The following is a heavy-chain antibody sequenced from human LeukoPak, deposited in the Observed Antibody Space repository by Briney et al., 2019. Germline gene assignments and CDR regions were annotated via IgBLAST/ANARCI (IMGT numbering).Heavy chain of an antibody. Sequence: SETLSLTCTVSGGSISSSSYYWGWIRQPPGKGLEWIGSIYYSGSTYYNPSLKSRVTISVDTSKNQFSLKMSSVTAADTAVYYCATQWLVGGLDAFDIWGQGTMVTVSS. J-gene: IGHJ3*02. CDR1: GGSISSSSYY. V-gene: IGHV4-39*07. CDR3: ATQWLVGGLDAFDI. D-gene: IGHD6-19*01. CDR2: IYYSGST.